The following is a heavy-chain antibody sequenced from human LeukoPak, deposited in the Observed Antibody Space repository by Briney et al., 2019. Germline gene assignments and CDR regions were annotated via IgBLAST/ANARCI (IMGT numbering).Heavy chain of an antibody. D-gene: IGHD1-1*01. CDR2: ISHSGST. CDR3: VRLQPNTGEWAFDI. V-gene: IGHV4-59*01. Sequence: SETLSLTCSVSGGSISSYHWSWVRQPPGEGLEWVGYISHSGSTKYNPSLKSRVTISVDTSKNQLSLKLRSVTAADTAVYHCVRLQPNTGEWAFDIWGQGTMVSVSS. CDR1: GGSISSYH. J-gene: IGHJ3*02.